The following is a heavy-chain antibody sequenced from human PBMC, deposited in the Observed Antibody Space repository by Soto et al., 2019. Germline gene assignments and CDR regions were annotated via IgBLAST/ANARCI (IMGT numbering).Heavy chain of an antibody. J-gene: IGHJ6*02. V-gene: IGHV4-59*08. Sequence: TSETLSLTCTVSGGSISSYYWSWIRQPPGKGLEWIGYIYYSGSTYHNPSLKSRVTISVDTSKNQFSLKLTSVTAADTAVYYCGRAHRDLQQLVHYYYSMDVWGQGTTVTVSS. CDR2: IYYSGST. CDR3: GRAHRDLQQLVHYYYSMDV. CDR1: GGSISSYY. D-gene: IGHD6-13*01.